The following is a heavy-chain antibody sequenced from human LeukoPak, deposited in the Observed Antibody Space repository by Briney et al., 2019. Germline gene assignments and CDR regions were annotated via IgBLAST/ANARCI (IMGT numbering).Heavy chain of an antibody. J-gene: IGHJ4*02. D-gene: IGHD6-19*01. CDR1: GFTFSSYA. CDR2: ISGSGGST. CDR3: AKGHSSGWSTIPDY. V-gene: IGHV3-23*01. Sequence: HPGGSLRLSCAASGFTFSSYAMSWVRQAPGKGLEWVSAISGSGGSTYYADSVKGRFTISRDNSKNTLYLQMNSLRAEDTAVYYCAKGHSSGWSTIPDYWGQGTLVTVSS.